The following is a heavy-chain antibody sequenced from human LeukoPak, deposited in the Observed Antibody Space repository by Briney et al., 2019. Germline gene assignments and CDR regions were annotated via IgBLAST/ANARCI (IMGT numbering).Heavy chain of an antibody. CDR3: ARAYGVVVVAASGY. J-gene: IGHJ4*02. V-gene: IGHV1-69*13. Sequence: GASVKVSCKASGGTFSSYAISWVRQAPGQGLEWMGGIIPIFGTANYAQKFQGRVTITADESTSTAYMELSSLRSEDTAVYYCARAYGVVVVAASGYWGQGTLVTVSS. CDR1: GGTFSSYA. CDR2: IIPIFGTA. D-gene: IGHD2-15*01.